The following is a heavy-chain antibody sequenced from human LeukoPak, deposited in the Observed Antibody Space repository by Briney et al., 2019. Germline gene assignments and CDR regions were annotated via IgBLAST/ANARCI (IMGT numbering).Heavy chain of an antibody. D-gene: IGHD3-10*01. Sequence: SETLSLTCTVSGGSISSGGYYWSWIRQHPGKGLEWIGYIYYSGSTYYNPSLKSRVTISVDTSKNQFSLKLSSVTAADTAVYYCARVITMVRGVIADAFDIWGQGTMVTVSS. V-gene: IGHV4-31*03. CDR2: IYYSGST. CDR3: ARVITMVRGVIADAFDI. CDR1: GGSISSGGYY. J-gene: IGHJ3*02.